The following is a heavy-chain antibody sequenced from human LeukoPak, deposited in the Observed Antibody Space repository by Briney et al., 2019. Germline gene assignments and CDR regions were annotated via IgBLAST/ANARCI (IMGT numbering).Heavy chain of an antibody. J-gene: IGHJ4*02. CDR1: GFTFCSYT. D-gene: IGHD4-17*01. CDR3: AKVPRLTTGY. CDR2: ITESSGST. Sequence: PGGSLRLSCAASGFTFCSYTMSWVRQAPGEGLEWVSFITESSGSTYYADSVKGRFTISRDNSKNALYLQMNSLRAEDTAVYYCAKVPRLTTGYWGQGTLVTVSS. V-gene: IGHV3-23*01.